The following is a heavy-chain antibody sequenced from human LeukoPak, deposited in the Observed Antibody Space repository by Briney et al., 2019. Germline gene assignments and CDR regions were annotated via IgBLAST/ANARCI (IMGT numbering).Heavy chain of an antibody. D-gene: IGHD3-22*01. CDR2: ISGSGGST. Sequence: PGGSLRLSCAASGFTFSSYAMSWVRQAPGKGLEWVSAISGSGGSTYYADSVKGRFTISRDNSKNTLYLQMNSLRAEDTAVYYCAKDLGVYYDSSGYFWGQGTLVTVSS. V-gene: IGHV3-23*01. J-gene: IGHJ4*02. CDR1: GFTFSSYA. CDR3: AKDLGVYYDSSGYF.